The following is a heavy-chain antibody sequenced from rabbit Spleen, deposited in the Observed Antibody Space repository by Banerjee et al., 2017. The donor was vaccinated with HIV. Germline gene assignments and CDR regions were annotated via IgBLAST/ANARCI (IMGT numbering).Heavy chain of an antibody. J-gene: IGHJ4*01. V-gene: IGHV1S40*01. CDR2: IYGGSSGST. CDR3: ARQRYDDYGQFDL. CDR1: GLSFSSSYY. Sequence: QSLAESGGGLVQHEGSLTLPCTASGLSFSSSYYMCWVRQAPGKGLEWIGCIYGGSSGSTGYASWAKGRFTISKTSSTTVTLQMTSLTAADTATCFCARQRYDDYGQFDLWGPGTLVTVS. D-gene: IGHD2-1*01.